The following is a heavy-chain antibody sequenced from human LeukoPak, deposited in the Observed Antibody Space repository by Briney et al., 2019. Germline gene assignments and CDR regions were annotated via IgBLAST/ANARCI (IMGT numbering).Heavy chain of an antibody. CDR2: INPNSGGT. D-gene: IGHD5-24*01. J-gene: IGHJ3*02. CDR1: GYTFTGYY. Sequence: GASXKVSCKASGYTFTGYYMHWVRQAPGQGLEWMGRINPNSGGTNYAQKFQGRVTMTRDTSISTAYMELSRLRSDDTAVYYCARVRRDGYNWGAFDIWGQGTMVTVSS. V-gene: IGHV1-2*06. CDR3: ARVRRDGYNWGAFDI.